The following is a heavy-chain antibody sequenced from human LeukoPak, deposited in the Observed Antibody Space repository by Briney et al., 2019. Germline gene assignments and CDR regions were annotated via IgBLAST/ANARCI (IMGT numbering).Heavy chain of an antibody. CDR2: IYTSGST. J-gene: IGHJ5*02. V-gene: IGHV4-4*09. CDR1: GGSISSYY. CDR3: ARHARRYCSSTSCYPWFDP. D-gene: IGHD2-2*01. Sequence: SETLSLTCTVSGGSISSYYWSWIRQPPGTGLEWIGYIYTSGSTNYNPSLKSRVTISVDTSKNQFSLKLSSVTAADTAVYYCARHARRYCSSTSCYPWFDPWGQGTLVTVSS.